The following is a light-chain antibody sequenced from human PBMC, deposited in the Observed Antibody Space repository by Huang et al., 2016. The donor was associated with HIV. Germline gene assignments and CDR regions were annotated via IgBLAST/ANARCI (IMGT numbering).Light chain of an antibody. CDR3: QYYGGSSS. CDR1: QSVTSGY. J-gene: IGKJ5*01. CDR2: GAS. V-gene: IGKV3-20*01. Sequence: TVLTQSPGTLPLSPGERATLFCRASQSVTSGYIAWYQQRPGQAPRLLIFGASSRAAGIPDRCSGSGSGTDFALTIDRLEPEDFALYYCQYYGGSSSFGQGTRLEIK.